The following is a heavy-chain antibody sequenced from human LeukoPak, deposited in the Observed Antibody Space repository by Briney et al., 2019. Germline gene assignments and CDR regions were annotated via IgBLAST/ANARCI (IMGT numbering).Heavy chain of an antibody. D-gene: IGHD1-26*01. J-gene: IGHJ4*02. CDR2: IIPIFGTA. Sequence: ASVKVSCKASGGTFSSYAISWVRQAPGQGLEWMGGIIPIFGTANYAQKFQGRVTITADESTSTAYMELSSLRSEDTAVYYCATSVGATYGYFDYWGQGTLVTVSS. V-gene: IGHV1-69*13. CDR1: GGTFSSYA. CDR3: ATSVGATYGYFDY.